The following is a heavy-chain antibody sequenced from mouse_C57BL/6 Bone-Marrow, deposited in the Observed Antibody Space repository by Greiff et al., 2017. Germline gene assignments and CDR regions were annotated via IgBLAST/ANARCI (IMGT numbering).Heavy chain of an antibody. Sequence: QVQLQQPGAELVKPGASVKLSCKASGYTFTSYWMHWVKQRPGRGLEWIGRIDPNSGGTKYNEKFKSKATLTVDKPSSTAYMPLSSLTSEDSAVYYCAREGYYYGSSQADWGQGTLVTVSA. CDR2: IDPNSGGT. J-gene: IGHJ3*01. V-gene: IGHV1-72*01. CDR1: GYTFTSYW. CDR3: AREGYYYGSSQAD. D-gene: IGHD1-1*01.